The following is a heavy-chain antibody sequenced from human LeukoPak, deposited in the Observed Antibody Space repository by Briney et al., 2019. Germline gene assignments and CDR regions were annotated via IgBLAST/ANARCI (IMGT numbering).Heavy chain of an antibody. D-gene: IGHD2-15*01. CDR1: GFTFSSYW. CDR2: ISYSISNT. Sequence: GGSLRLSCAASGFTFSSYWMHWVRQAPGKGLEWVAVISYSISNTYYADSVKGRFTISRDNSKNTLYLQMDNLRAEDTALYYCARDQGCSGGTCYPYSYSYYMDVWGKGTTVTVSS. V-gene: IGHV3-30*03. J-gene: IGHJ6*03. CDR3: ARDQGCSGGTCYPYSYSYYMDV.